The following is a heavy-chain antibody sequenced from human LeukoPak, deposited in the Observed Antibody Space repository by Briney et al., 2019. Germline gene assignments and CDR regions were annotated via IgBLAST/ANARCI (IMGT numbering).Heavy chain of an antibody. Sequence: GGSLRLSCAASGFTLSSDGMHWVRQAPGKGLEWVAVIWHDGSNKYYADSVKGRFTISRDNSKNTLYLQMNSLRAEDTAVYYCCRTNGSGSYWFVDYWGQGTLVTVSS. CDR1: GFTLSSDG. D-gene: IGHD3-10*01. V-gene: IGHV3-33*01. CDR3: CRTNGSGSYWFVDY. J-gene: IGHJ4*02. CDR2: IWHDGSNK.